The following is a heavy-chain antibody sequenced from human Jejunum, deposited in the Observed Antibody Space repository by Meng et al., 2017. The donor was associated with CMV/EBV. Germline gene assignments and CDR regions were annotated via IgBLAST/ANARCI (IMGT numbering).Heavy chain of an antibody. CDR2: VGGTAGANP. Sequence: GVASTGVGLGSARQGEGKGLGWVSGVGGTAGANPYCADSVKRRRSTSKDTPSGTLFLQMTNGRPDDTAVYDCAGAATGTGSTFDYWGQGTVVTVSS. CDR3: AGAATGTGSTFDY. CDR1: GVASTGVG. J-gene: IGHJ4*02. V-gene: IGHV3-23*01. D-gene: IGHD1-14*01.